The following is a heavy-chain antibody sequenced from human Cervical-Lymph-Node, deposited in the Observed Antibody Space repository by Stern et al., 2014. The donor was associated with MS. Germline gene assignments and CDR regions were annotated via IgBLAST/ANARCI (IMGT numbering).Heavy chain of an antibody. V-gene: IGHV1-2*02. Sequence: VQLVESGAEVPKPGASVTVSCKPSGYTFTAYYIHLLRQAPGPGPEWMGRISPKKGDTNYAPRFQGRVTMTRDTAISIVYLEVTRLRFDDTAVYYCAENMDVWGQGTTVTVSS. J-gene: IGHJ6*02. CDR2: ISPKKGDT. CDR3: AENMDV. CDR1: GYTFTAYY.